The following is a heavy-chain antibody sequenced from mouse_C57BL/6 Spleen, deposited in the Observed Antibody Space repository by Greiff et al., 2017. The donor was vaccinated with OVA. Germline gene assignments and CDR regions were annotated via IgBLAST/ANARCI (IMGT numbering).Heavy chain of an antibody. J-gene: IGHJ3*01. D-gene: IGHD2-2*01. V-gene: IGHV1-15*01. CDR2: IDPETGGT. CDR1: GYTFTDYE. Sequence: QVQLQQPGAELVRPGASVTLSCKASGYTFTDYEMHWVKQTPVHGLEWIGAIDPETGGTAYNQKFKGKAILTADKSSSTAYMELRSLTSEDAAVYYCTRDGNDVRFAYWGQGTLVTVSA. CDR3: TRDGNDVRFAY.